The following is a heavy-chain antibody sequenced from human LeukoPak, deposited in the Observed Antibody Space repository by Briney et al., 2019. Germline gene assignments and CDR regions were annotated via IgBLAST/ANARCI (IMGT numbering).Heavy chain of an antibody. CDR3: AKATPSARDIVATTEGH. J-gene: IGHJ4*02. CDR2: FSVSGGST. D-gene: IGHD5-12*01. V-gene: IGHV3-23*01. Sequence: PGGSLRLSCAASGFTFSSYAMSWVRQAPGKGLEWVSAFSVSGGSTYYADSVKGRFTISRDNSKNTLYLQMNSLRAEDTAVYYCAKATPSARDIVATTEGHWGQGTLVTVSS. CDR1: GFTFSSYA.